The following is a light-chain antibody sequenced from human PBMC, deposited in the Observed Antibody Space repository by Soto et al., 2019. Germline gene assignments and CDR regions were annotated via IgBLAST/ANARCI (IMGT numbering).Light chain of an antibody. CDR3: CSFAGSRSFWV. CDR1: SSDIGGYDV. Sequence: QSALTQPASMSGSPGQSITISCTGSSSDIGGYDVVSWYQQHPGKAPKLMIYEVSQRPSGISNRFSGSKSGNTASLTISGLLAEDEAAYYCCSFAGSRSFWVFGGGTKVTVL. CDR2: EVS. V-gene: IGLV2-23*02. J-gene: IGLJ3*02.